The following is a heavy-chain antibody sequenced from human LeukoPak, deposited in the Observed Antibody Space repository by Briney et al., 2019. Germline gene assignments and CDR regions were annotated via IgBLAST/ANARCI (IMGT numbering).Heavy chain of an antibody. CDR1: GFTFSSYA. Sequence: PGGSLRLSCAASGFTFSSYAMSWVRQAPGEGLEWVSAISGSGGSTYYADSVKGRFTISRDNSKNTLYLQMNSLRAEDTAVYYCAKDEIGILTGYADYWGQGTLVTVSS. D-gene: IGHD3-9*01. V-gene: IGHV3-23*01. J-gene: IGHJ4*02. CDR3: AKDEIGILTGYADY. CDR2: ISGSGGST.